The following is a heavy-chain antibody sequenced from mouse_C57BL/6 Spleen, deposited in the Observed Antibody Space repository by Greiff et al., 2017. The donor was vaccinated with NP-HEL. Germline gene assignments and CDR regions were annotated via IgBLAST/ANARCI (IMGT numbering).Heavy chain of an antibody. CDR2: IYPGDGDT. CDR1: GYAFSSYW. Sequence: VKLMESGAELVKPGASVKISCKASGYAFSSYWMNWVKQRPGKGLEWIGQIYPGDGDTNYNGKFKGKATLTADKSSSTAYMQLSSLPSEDSAVYFCARRAAQAFDYWGQGTTLTVSS. V-gene: IGHV1-80*01. J-gene: IGHJ2*01. CDR3: ARRAAQAFDY. D-gene: IGHD3-2*02.